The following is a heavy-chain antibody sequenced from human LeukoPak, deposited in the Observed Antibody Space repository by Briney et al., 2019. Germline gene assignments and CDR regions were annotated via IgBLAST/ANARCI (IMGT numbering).Heavy chain of an antibody. CDR2: IYYSGST. CDR3: ARLDEWFDP. D-gene: IGHD3/OR15-3a*01. J-gene: IGHJ5*02. V-gene: IGHV4-59*08. Sequence: SETLSLTCTVSGGSISNYYWSWIRQPPGKGLEYIGYIYYSGSTNYNPSLKSRVTISVDTSKNHFSLKLYSVTAADTAVYYCARLDEWFDPWGQGTLVTVSS. CDR1: GGSISNYY.